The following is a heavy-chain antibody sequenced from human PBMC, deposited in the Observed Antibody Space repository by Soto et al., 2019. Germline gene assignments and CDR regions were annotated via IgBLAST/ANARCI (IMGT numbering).Heavy chain of an antibody. CDR1: GDSVSSDISS. D-gene: IGHD3-10*01. J-gene: IGHJ3*01. V-gene: IGHV6-1*01. Sequence: QGQLQQSGPGLAKPSQTLSLTCAISGDSVSSDISSWNWIRQSPSRGLEWLGRTYYRSKWFHDYAASVKSRLTINPDTSKNQFSLELNSMTPEDTAVYYCARGNALDVWGQGTVVTVSS. CDR3: ARGNALDV. CDR2: TYYRSKWFH.